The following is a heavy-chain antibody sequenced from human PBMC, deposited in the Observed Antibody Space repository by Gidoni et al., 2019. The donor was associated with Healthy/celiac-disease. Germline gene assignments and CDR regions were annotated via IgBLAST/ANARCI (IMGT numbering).Heavy chain of an antibody. V-gene: IGHV1-18*01. CDR1: GYTFTSYG. CDR2: ISAYNGNT. D-gene: IGHD3-16*01. Sequence: QVQLVQSGAEGKKPGASVKVSCKASGYTFTSYGISWVRQAPGQGLEWMGWISAYNGNTNYAQKLQGRVTMTTDTSTSTAYMDLRSLRSDDTAVYYCARDGYDYIWGSYIGAFDIWGQGTMVTVSS. CDR3: ARDGYDYIWGSYIGAFDI. J-gene: IGHJ3*02.